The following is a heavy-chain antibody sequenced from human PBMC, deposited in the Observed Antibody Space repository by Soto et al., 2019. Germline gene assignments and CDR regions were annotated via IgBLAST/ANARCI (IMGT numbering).Heavy chain of an antibody. CDR1: GFTVSSNY. CDR3: AKGRSYYYYYGVDV. J-gene: IGHJ6*02. V-gene: IGHV3-66*01. Sequence: GGALRLSCAASGFTVSSNYMSWVRQAPGRGLDWVSLISSGGSAYYADSVKGRFTISRDTSKNTLSLQMNSLRVEDTAVYYCAKGRSYYYYYGVDVWGQGTTVTVSS. CDR2: ISSGGSA.